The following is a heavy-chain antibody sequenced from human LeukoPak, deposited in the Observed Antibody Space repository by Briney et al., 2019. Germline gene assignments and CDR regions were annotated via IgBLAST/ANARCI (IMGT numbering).Heavy chain of an antibody. CDR1: GGSISSSNW. J-gene: IGHJ4*02. V-gene: IGHV4-4*02. D-gene: IGHD3-9*01. Sequence: SGTLSLTCAVSGGSISSSNWWSWVRQPPGKGLEWIGEIYHSGNTNYNPSLKSRVTILEDKSKNQFSLKLSSVTAADTAVYYCARVTGYTIEDYFDYWGQGTLVTVSS. CDR2: IYHSGNT. CDR3: ARVTGYTIEDYFDY.